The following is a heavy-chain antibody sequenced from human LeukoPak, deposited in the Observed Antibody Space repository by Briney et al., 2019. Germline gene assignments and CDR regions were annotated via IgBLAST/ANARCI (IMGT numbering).Heavy chain of an antibody. CDR3: AKGLDGGWQEWYFDL. Sequence: HPGGSLRLSCVASGFTFNTYAMTWVRQPPGKGLEWVSTIAASGVSKFYAASVERRFTISRDNSGNTLYLQMNSLRAEDAALYYCAKGLDGGWQEWYFDLWGRGTLVAVSS. V-gene: IGHV3-23*01. J-gene: IGHJ2*01. D-gene: IGHD6-19*01. CDR1: GFTFNTYA. CDR2: IAASGVSK.